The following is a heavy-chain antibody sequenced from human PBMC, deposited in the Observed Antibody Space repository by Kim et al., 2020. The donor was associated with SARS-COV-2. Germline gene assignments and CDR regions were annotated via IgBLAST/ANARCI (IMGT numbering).Heavy chain of an antibody. J-gene: IGHJ5*02. V-gene: IGHV4-39*01. D-gene: IGHD6-19*01. CDR2: IYYSGST. CDR1: GGSISSSSYY. CDR3: ARHTSSGWYLSIGFWFDP. Sequence: SQTLSLTCTFSGGSISSSSYYWGWIRQPPGKGLEWIGSIYYSGSTYYNPSLKSRVTISVDTSKNQFSLKLSSVTAADTAVYYCARHTSSGWYLSIGFWFDPWGQGTLVTVSS.